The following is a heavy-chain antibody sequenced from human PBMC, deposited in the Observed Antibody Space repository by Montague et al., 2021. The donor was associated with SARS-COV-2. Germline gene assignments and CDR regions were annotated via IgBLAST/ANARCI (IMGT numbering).Heavy chain of an antibody. CDR2: INHSGST. CDR1: GGSFSGYY. Sequence: SETLSLTCAVYGGSFSGYYWNWIRQPPGKGLEWIGEINHSGSTNYNPSLKSRVTMSVDTSKNQFSLKLSSVTAADTAVHYCARGARQGYGFRLGPFDYWGQGTLVTVSS. J-gene: IGHJ4*02. V-gene: IGHV4-34*01. D-gene: IGHD3-10*01. CDR3: ARGARQGYGFRLGPFDY.